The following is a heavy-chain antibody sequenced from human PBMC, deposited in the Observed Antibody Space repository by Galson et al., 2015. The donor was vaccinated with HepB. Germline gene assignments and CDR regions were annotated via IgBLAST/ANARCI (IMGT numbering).Heavy chain of an antibody. CDR3: AKGKKQLWSPYYYYYMDV. CDR2: ISYDGSNK. Sequence: SLRLSCAASGFTFSSYGMHWVRQAPGKGLEWVAVISYDGSNKYYADSVKGRFTISRDNSKNTLYLQMNSLRAEDTAVYYCAKGKKQLWSPYYYYYMDVWGKGTTVTVSS. D-gene: IGHD5-18*01. J-gene: IGHJ6*03. V-gene: IGHV3-30*18. CDR1: GFTFSSYG.